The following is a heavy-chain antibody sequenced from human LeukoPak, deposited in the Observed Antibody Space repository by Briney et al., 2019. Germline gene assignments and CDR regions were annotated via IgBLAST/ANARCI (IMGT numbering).Heavy chain of an antibody. CDR1: GGTFSSYS. D-gene: IGHD5-12*01. CDR3: AREYSGYDRLPGTTEEYYYYYAMDV. V-gene: IGHV1-69*04. Sequence: GASVKVSCKASGGTFSSYSISWVRQAPGQGLEWMGRIIPIHGIANYAQKFQGRVTITADKSTSTAYMELSSLRSEDTAVYYCAREYSGYDRLPGTTEEYYYYYAMDVWGEGTTVTVSS. J-gene: IGHJ6*04. CDR2: IIPIHGIA.